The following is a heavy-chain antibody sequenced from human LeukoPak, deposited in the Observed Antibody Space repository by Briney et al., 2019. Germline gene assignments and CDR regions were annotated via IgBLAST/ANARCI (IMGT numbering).Heavy chain of an antibody. D-gene: IGHD1-26*01. J-gene: IGHJ5*02. CDR1: GFTLDDHA. Sequence: PGRSLRLSCAASGFTLDDHAMHWVRQAPGKGLEWVSGISWHSGSIGYADSVKGRFTISRDNAKHSLYLQMNSLRAEDTALYYCATSREAPWEFDPWGQGTLVTVSS. CDR2: ISWHSGSI. CDR3: ATSREAPWEFDP. V-gene: IGHV3-9*01.